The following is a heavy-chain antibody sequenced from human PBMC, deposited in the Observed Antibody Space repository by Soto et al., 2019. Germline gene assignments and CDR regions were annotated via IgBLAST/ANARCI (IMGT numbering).Heavy chain of an antibody. V-gene: IGHV4-4*02. D-gene: IGHD3-22*01. CDR2: IYHSGST. CDR3: ARDSEYYYDSSGYPVPYYYYGMDV. Sequence: PSETLSLTCAVSGGSISSSNWWSWVRQPPGKGLEWIGEIYHSGSTNYNPSLKSRVTISVDKSKNQFSLKLSSVTAADTAVYYCARDSEYYYDSSGYPVPYYYYGMDVWGQGTTVTVSS. J-gene: IGHJ6*02. CDR1: GGSISSSNW.